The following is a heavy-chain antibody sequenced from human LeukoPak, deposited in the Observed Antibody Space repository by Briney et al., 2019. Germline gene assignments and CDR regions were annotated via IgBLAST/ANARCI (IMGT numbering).Heavy chain of an antibody. V-gene: IGHV4-34*01. CDR1: XXSXXXXX. J-gene: IGHJ4*02. CDR3: ARSIAARRALDY. D-gene: IGHD6-6*01. Sequence: SETLSLTCAVYXXSXXXXXXXWXRQPXGXXXXXIGEINYSGSTNYNPSLKSRVTISVDTSKNQFSLKLSSVTAADTAVYYCARSIAARRALDYWGQGTLVTVSS. CDR2: INYSGST.